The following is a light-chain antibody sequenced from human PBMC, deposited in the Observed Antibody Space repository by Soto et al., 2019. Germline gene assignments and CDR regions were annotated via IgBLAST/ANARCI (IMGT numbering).Light chain of an antibody. V-gene: IGKV4-1*01. CDR2: WGS. CDR3: PQYYTLQLT. Sequence: DIVMTQSPDFLGVSLGERATINCQSNQSVLDDFNNKNYLAWYQQKPGQPLKKIIHWGSVRYYGVPDRFSGSGSAKDLTLATSSLQVEDVAVYYCPQYYTLQLTVGGGAKVDI. CDR1: QSVLDDFNNKNY. J-gene: IGKJ4*01.